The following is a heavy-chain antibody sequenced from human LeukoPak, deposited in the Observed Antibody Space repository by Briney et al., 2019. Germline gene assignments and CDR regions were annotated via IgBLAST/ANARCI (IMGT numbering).Heavy chain of an antibody. CDR2: ISGSGGST. J-gene: IGHJ4*02. CDR1: GFTFSSYG. V-gene: IGHV3-23*01. Sequence: GGSLRLSCAASGFTFSSYGMRWVRQAPGKGLEWVSTISGSGGSTYYADSVKGRFTISRDNAKNSLYLQMNSLRAEDTAVYYCAGRYRTVVLWGQGTLVTVSS. D-gene: IGHD3-16*02. CDR3: AGRYRTVVL.